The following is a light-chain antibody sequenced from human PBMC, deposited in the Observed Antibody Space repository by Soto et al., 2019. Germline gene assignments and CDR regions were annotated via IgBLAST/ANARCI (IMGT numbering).Light chain of an antibody. CDR2: DAS. V-gene: IGKV3D-15*01. Sequence: EIVMTQSPGTLSVSPGERATLSCRASQSVSINLAWYQQKPGQAPRLLIYDASTRATGIPARFSGSGSGTEFTLTISSLQSKDFADYYCQQYNNWHPLTFGGGTKVEIK. CDR1: QSVSIN. CDR3: QQYNNWHPLT. J-gene: IGKJ4*01.